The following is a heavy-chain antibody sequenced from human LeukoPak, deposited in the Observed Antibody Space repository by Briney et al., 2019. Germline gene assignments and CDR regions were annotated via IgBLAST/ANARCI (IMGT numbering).Heavy chain of an antibody. J-gene: IGHJ4*02. D-gene: IGHD3-22*01. CDR3: ARRAGSTIVVAITTVEYYFDS. CDR2: IYHSGST. Sequence: PSGTLSLTCVVSGDSIRNDYWWNWVRQPPGKGLEWIGEIYHSGSTNYNPSLKSRVSISVDTSKNQFSLKLSSVTAADTAVYYCARRAGSTIVVAITTVEYYFDSWGQGTLVTVSS. CDR1: GDSIRNDYW. V-gene: IGHV4-4*02.